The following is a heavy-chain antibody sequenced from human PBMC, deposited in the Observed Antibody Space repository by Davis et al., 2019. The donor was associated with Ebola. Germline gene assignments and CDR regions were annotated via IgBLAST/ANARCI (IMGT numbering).Heavy chain of an antibody. D-gene: IGHD3-22*01. CDR2: IKSKTDGGTT. V-gene: IGHV3-15*01. J-gene: IGHJ3*02. Sequence: GESLKISCAASGFTFSNAWMSWVRQAPGKGLEWVGRIKSKTDGGTTDYAAPVKGRFTISRDDSKNTLYLQMNSLKTEDTAVYYCTTDFSPMIVVAGGIWGQGTMVTVSS. CDR3: TTDFSPMIVVAGGI. CDR1: GFTFSNAW.